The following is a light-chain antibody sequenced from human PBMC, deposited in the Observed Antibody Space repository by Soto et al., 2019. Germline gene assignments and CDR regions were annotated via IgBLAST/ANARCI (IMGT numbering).Light chain of an antibody. CDR1: QSVSSF. V-gene: IGKV3-11*01. J-gene: IGKJ4*01. CDR3: QQRSHSPLT. CDR2: DAS. Sequence: EIMLTQSPATLSLSPGERATLSCRASQSVSSFVAWYQQKPGQAPRLLIYDASIRAIGIPARFSGSGSGTDFTLTISSLEPEDFAVYYCQQRSHSPLTFGGGTKVEIK.